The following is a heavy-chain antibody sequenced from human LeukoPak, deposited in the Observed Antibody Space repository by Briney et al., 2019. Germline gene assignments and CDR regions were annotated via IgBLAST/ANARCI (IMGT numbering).Heavy chain of an antibody. Sequence: GGSLRLSCAASGFPFRSYSMNWVRQAPGKGLEWVSSISSSSTHIYYADSVKGRFTISRDNAKNSLYLQMNSLRVEDTAVYYCARAEGSGSSFDYWGQGTLVTVSS. V-gene: IGHV3-21*01. CDR3: ARAEGSGSSFDY. D-gene: IGHD3-10*01. CDR1: GFPFRSYS. CDR2: ISSSSTHI. J-gene: IGHJ4*02.